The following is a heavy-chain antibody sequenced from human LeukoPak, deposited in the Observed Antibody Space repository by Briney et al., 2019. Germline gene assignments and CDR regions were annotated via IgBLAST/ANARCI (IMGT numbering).Heavy chain of an antibody. V-gene: IGHV1-69*05. D-gene: IGHD2-2*01. J-gene: IGHJ4*02. CDR1: GYTFTNHD. CDR2: IIPIFGTA. Sequence: SVKVSCKASGYTFTNHDISWVRQAPGQGLEWMGGIIPIFGTANYAQKFQGRVTITTDESTSTAYMELSSLRSEDTAVYYCARSPASTSCYDYWGQGTLVTVSS. CDR3: ARSPASTSCYDY.